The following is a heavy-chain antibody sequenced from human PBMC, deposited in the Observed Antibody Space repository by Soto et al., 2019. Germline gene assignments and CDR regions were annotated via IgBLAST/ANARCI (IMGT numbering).Heavy chain of an antibody. D-gene: IGHD6-6*01. J-gene: IGHJ3*02. CDR1: GFTFSSYA. V-gene: IGHV3-23*01. CDR3: AADRSIIAAPFGYAFDI. CDR2: ISGSGGST. Sequence: EVQLLESGGGLVQPGGSLRLSCAASGFTFSSYAMSWVRQAPGKGLEWVSAISGSGGSTYYADSVKGRFTISRDNSKNTLYLQMNSLRAEDTAVYYCAADRSIIAAPFGYAFDIWGQGTMVTVSS.